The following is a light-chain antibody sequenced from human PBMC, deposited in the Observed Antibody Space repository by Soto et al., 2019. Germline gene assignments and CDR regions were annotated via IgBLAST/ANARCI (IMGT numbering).Light chain of an antibody. CDR2: GAS. Sequence: LMTQSPATLSVSPVERPTLSCRASRSLRSSLAWYQQKPGQDPRHLIYGASNRATGMQARFSGSGSGTEFTITITSLQSEDFAVYFCQQYNLWPKTFGQGTKVDIK. J-gene: IGKJ1*01. V-gene: IGKV3-15*01. CDR3: QQYNLWPKT. CDR1: RSLRSS.